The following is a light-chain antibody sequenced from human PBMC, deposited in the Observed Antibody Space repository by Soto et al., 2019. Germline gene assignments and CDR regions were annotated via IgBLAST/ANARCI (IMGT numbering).Light chain of an antibody. CDR1: SSNIGAGYD. CDR2: GNS. J-gene: IGLJ2*01. V-gene: IGLV1-40*01. Sequence: QAVLTQPPSVSGAPGQRVTISCTGSSSNIGAGYDVHWYQQLPGKAPKLLIYGNSNRPSGVSDRFSGSKSGNSASLAITGLSGEDADDDACHYYDSSMSGSNVVFGGGTKLTVL. CDR3: HYYDSSMSGSNVV.